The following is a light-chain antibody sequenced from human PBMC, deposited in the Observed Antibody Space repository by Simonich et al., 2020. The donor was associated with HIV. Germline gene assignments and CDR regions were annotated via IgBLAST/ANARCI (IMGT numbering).Light chain of an antibody. Sequence: DIVMTQSPLSLPVTPGEPASISCRSSQSLLHSNGYNYLDWYLQKPGQSPQLLIYEVSSRFSGVPDRFSGSGSGTDFTLKISRVETEDVGVYYCMQGLLPYTFGQGTKLEIK. V-gene: IGKV2-29*02. CDR3: MQGLLPYT. CDR2: EVS. J-gene: IGKJ2*01. CDR1: QSLLHSNGYNY.